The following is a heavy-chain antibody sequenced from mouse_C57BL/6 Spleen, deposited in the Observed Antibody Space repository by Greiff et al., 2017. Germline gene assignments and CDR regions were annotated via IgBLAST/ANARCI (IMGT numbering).Heavy chain of an antibody. D-gene: IGHD3-2*02. V-gene: IGHV5-4*01. J-gene: IGHJ2*01. CDR1: GFTFSSYA. Sequence: EVQLVESGGGLVKPGGSLKLSCAASGFTFSSYAMSWVRQTPEKRLEWVATISAGGSYTYYPDNVKGRSTISRDNAKNNLYLQMSHLKSEDTAMYYCARESSGCFDYWGQGTTLTVSS. CDR2: ISAGGSYT. CDR3: ARESSGCFDY.